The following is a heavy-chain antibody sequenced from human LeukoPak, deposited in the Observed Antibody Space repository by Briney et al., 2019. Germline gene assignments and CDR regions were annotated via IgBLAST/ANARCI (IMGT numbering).Heavy chain of an antibody. Sequence: PSETLSLTCAVYGGSFSGYYWSWIRQPPGKGLEWIGEINHSGSTNYNPSLKSRVTISVDTSKNQFSLKLSSVTAADTAVYYCATTLKAAASYWGPGNLVTVSS. D-gene: IGHD6-13*01. CDR1: GGSFSGYY. CDR3: ATTLKAAASY. J-gene: IGHJ4*02. CDR2: INHSGST. V-gene: IGHV4-34*01.